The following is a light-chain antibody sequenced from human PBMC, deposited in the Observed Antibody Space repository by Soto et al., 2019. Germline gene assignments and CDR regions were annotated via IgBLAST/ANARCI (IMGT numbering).Light chain of an antibody. CDR2: TND. J-gene: IGLJ1*01. Sequence: VLTQPPSASGTPGQRVTIGCSGRKSNVGSTTVSWYQQRPRTAPRLLIHTNDQRPSGVPDRFSGSKSGSSASLAISGLQSEGEAEYYCVSWDDSLNRYVFGSGTKVTVL. CDR3: VSWDDSLNRYV. CDR1: KSNVGSTT. V-gene: IGLV1-44*01.